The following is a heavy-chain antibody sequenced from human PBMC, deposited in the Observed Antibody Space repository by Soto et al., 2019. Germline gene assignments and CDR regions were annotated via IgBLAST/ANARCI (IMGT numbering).Heavy chain of an antibody. J-gene: IGHJ4*02. D-gene: IGHD2-2*01. CDR2: ISGSGGST. CDR1: GFTFSSYA. Sequence: PWGSLRLSCAASGFTFSSYAMSWVRQAPGKGLEWVSAISGSGGSTYYADSVKGRFTISRDNSKNTLYLQMNSLRAEDTAVYYCAKDFRGIVVAPAARVYWGQGTLVTVSS. V-gene: IGHV3-23*01. CDR3: AKDFRGIVVAPAARVY.